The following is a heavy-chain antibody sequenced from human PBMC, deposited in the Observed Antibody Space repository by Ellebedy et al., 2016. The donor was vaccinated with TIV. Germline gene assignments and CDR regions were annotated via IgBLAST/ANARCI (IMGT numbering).Heavy chain of an antibody. J-gene: IGHJ4*02. CDR2: ITSAGDT. CDR1: GFTFSSHD. CDR3: ARLGVIAAAGASDY. Sequence: PGGSLRLSCAASGFTFSSHDMHWVRQPTGKGLEWVSGITSAGDTYYLGSVKGRFIISRDSAKNSLYLQMNSLRAEDTAVYYCARLGVIAAAGASDYWGQGTLVIVSS. D-gene: IGHD6-13*01. V-gene: IGHV3-13*01.